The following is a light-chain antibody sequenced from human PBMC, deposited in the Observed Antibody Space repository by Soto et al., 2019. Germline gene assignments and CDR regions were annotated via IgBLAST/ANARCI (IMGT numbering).Light chain of an antibody. CDR3: QEYNNWHPVT. V-gene: IGKV3-20*01. CDR2: GAS. J-gene: IGKJ4*01. Sequence: EIVLTQSPGTLSLSPGERATLSCRASQSVSSSYLAWYQQKPGQAPRLLIYGASSRATGIPDRFSGSGSGTEFTLTISSLQSEDFAVYYCQEYNNWHPVTFGGGTKVDI. CDR1: QSVSSSY.